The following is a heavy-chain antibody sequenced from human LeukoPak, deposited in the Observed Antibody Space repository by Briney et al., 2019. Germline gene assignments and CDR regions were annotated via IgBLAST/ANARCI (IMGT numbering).Heavy chain of an antibody. V-gene: IGHV3-9*03. J-gene: IGHJ3*02. D-gene: IGHD6-13*01. Sequence: GRSLRLSCAASGFTFDDYAMHWVRQAPGKGLEWVSGIRWNSGSIGYADSVKGRFTISRDNAKNSLYLQMNSLRAEDMALYYCATALGYRRSSDVFAIWGEGPMLRVSS. CDR2: IRWNSGSI. CDR1: GFTFDDYA. CDR3: ATALGYRRSSDVFAI.